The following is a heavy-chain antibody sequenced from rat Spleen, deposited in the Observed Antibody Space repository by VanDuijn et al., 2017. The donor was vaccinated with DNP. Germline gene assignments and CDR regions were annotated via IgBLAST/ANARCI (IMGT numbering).Heavy chain of an antibody. Sequence: EVQLVESGGGLVQPGRSMKVSCAASGFTFSKYGMTWIRQAPGKGLEWVASITNSGDSSYYSDSVKGRFSISRDNAKSTLYLQVNSLRSEDTATYYCTSNPHIRTAAPFDYWGQGVMVTVSS. D-gene: IGHD3-8*01. CDR3: TSNPHIRTAAPFDY. J-gene: IGHJ2*01. V-gene: IGHV5-31*01. CDR2: ITNSGDSS. CDR1: GFTFSKYG.